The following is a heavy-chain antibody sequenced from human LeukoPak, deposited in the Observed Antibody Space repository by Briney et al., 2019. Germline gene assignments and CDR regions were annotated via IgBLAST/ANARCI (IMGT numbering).Heavy chain of an antibody. J-gene: IGHJ4*02. CDR3: ATTPYDSTFGDY. Sequence: GASVKLSCKASGYTFTSYGISWVRQAPGQGLELMGWISAYNGNTNYAQKLQGRVTMTTDTSTSTAYMELRSLRSDDTAVYYCATTPYDSTFGDYWGQRTLVTVYS. V-gene: IGHV1-18*01. D-gene: IGHD3-22*01. CDR1: GYTFTSYG. CDR2: ISAYNGNT.